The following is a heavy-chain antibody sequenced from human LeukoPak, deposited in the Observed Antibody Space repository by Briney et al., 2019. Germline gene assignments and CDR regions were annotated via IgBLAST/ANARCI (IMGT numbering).Heavy chain of an antibody. J-gene: IGHJ4*02. CDR3: ARGPSNRHFDY. D-gene: IGHD2/OR15-2a*01. CDR1: GFTFSNFA. CDR2: IVGSSST. V-gene: IGHV3-21*01. Sequence: GGSLRLSCAASGFTFSNFAMTWVRQAPGKGLEWVSSIVGSSSTYYADSLKGRFTISRDNAKNSLYLQMNSLRAEDTAVYYCARGPSNRHFDYWGQGTLVTVSS.